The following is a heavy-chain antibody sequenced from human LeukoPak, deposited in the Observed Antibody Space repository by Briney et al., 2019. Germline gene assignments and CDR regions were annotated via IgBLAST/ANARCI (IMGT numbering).Heavy chain of an antibody. Sequence: ASVKVSCKASGYTFTGYYMHWVRQAPGQGLEWMGWINPNSGGTNYAQKFQGRVAMTRDTSISTAYMELSRLRSDDMAVYYCASRRYCTNGVCYPFDYWGQGTLVTVSS. CDR2: INPNSGGT. V-gene: IGHV1-2*02. D-gene: IGHD2-8*01. J-gene: IGHJ4*02. CDR1: GYTFTGYY. CDR3: ASRRYCTNGVCYPFDY.